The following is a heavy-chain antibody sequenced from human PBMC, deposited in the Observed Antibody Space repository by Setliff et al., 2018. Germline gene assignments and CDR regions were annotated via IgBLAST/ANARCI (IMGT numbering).Heavy chain of an antibody. CDR1: GFTFSRYW. CDR3: ARARNKYGAFDY. Sequence: GGSLRLSCAASGFTFSRYWMSWVRQAPGKGLEWVANIKQDGSEKYYVDPVKGRFTISRDNAKNSLYLQMNSLRAEDTAVYYCARARNKYGAFDYWGQGTLVTVSS. D-gene: IGHD4-17*01. V-gene: IGHV3-7*01. CDR2: IKQDGSEK. J-gene: IGHJ4*02.